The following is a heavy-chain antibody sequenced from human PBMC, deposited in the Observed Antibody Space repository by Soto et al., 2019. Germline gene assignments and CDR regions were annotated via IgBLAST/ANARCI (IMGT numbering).Heavy chain of an antibody. D-gene: IGHD5-18*01. CDR1: GGSIRSYY. CDR2: IFYSGST. V-gene: IGHV4-59*01. J-gene: IGHJ4*02. Sequence: SETLSLTCTVSGGSIRSYYWTWIRQPPGRGLEWLGYIFYSGSTFYNPSLKSRVTISIHTSKSQFSLQLTSVTAADTAVYYCARGAADTAMVDSWGQGTLVTVSS. CDR3: ARGAADTAMVDS.